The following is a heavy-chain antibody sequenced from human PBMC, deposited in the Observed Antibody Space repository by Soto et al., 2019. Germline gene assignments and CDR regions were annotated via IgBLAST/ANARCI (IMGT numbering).Heavy chain of an antibody. V-gene: IGHV3-23*01. CDR2: ISGSGGRT. J-gene: IGHJ3*02. D-gene: IGHD2-15*01. CDR3: AKGGYYSLFDI. Sequence: GGSLRLSCVASGFPFSSYAMSWVRQTPEKGLEWVSGISGSGGRTYYADSVKGRFTISRDNSNNTLSLQMHSLRVEDTAVYFCAKGGYYSLFDIWGQGTMVTVSS. CDR1: GFPFSSYA.